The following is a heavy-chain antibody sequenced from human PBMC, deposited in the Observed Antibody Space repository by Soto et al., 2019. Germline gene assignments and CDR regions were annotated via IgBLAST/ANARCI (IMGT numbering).Heavy chain of an antibody. CDR3: ARLSRRVAQESNYFDP. J-gene: IGHJ5*02. CDR1: GYSFSTSW. D-gene: IGHD2-8*01. V-gene: IGHV5-51*01. CDR2: IYPGDSDS. Sequence: LGESLKISCKVSGYSFSTSWMGWVRQLPGKGLEWMGIIYPGDSDSRYGPSFEGHVTFSVEKYISTAYLEWSSLKASDTAIYYCARLSRRVAQESNYFDPWGQGNMVAVSS.